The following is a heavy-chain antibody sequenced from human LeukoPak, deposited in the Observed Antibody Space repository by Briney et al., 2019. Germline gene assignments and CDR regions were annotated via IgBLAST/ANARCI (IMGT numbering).Heavy chain of an antibody. D-gene: IGHD2/OR15-2a*01. J-gene: IGHJ1*01. CDR2: IRYDGSNK. CDR1: GFTFSSYG. Sequence: GGSLRLSCAASGFTFSSYGMHWVRQAPGKGLERVAFIRYDGSNKYYADSVKGRFTISRDNSKNTLYLQMTSLRAEDTAIYYCGSLHNRALWGQGTLVTVSS. CDR3: GSLHNRAL. V-gene: IGHV3-30*02.